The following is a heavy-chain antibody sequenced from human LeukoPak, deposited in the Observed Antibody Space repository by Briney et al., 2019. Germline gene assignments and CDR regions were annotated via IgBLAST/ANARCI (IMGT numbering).Heavy chain of an antibody. CDR1: GSTFTSYG. V-gene: IGHV1-18*01. D-gene: IGHD3-16*01. Sequence: ASVTVSCTASGSTFTSYGISWVRQAPGQGLEWVGWSSAYNGNTNYAQKLQGRVTMTTDTSTSTAYMELRSLRSDDTAVYYCARRSYDYVWGRPQPNWFDPWGQGTLVTVSS. CDR3: ARRSYDYVWGRPQPNWFDP. CDR2: SSAYNGNT. J-gene: IGHJ5*02.